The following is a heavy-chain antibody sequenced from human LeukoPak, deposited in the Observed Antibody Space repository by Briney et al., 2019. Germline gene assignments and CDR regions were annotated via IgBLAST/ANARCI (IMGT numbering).Heavy chain of an antibody. D-gene: IGHD3-22*01. CDR2: IYSDGTT. V-gene: IGHV3-66*01. Sequence: PGGSLRLSCVGSGFTFSSHAMTWVRQAPGKGLEWVSVIYSDGTTYYADSVKGRFTISRVNAKNTLYLQMNSLRAEDTAVYYCARARYYYDSSGHDYWGQGTPVTVSS. CDR1: GFTFSSHA. J-gene: IGHJ4*02. CDR3: ARARYYYDSSGHDY.